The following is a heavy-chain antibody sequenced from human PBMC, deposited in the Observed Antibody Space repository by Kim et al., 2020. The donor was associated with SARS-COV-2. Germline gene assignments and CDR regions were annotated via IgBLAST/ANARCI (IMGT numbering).Heavy chain of an antibody. J-gene: IGHJ4*02. V-gene: IGHV3-53*04. CDR3: ARGGPYYYGADY. CDR2: IYSGGST. D-gene: IGHD3-10*01. Sequence: GALRLSCAASGFTVSSNYMSWVRQAPGKGLEWVSVIYSGGSTDYADSVKGRFTISRHNSKNTLYLQMNSLRAEDTAVYYCARGGPYYYGADYWGQGTLVTVSS. CDR1: GFTVSSNY.